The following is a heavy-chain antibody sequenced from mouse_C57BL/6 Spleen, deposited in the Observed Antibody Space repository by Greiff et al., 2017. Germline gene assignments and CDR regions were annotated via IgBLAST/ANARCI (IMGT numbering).Heavy chain of an antibody. CDR3: ARHEEGNCDDPSFAY. Sequence: QVQLQQSGAELVKPGASVKLSCKASGYTFTEYTIHWVKQRSGQGLEWIGWFYPGSGSIKYNEKFKDKATLTADKSSSTVYMELSRFTSEDSAVYLGARHEEGNCDDPSFAYWGQGTLVTVSA. J-gene: IGHJ3*01. CDR1: GYTFTEYT. CDR2: FYPGSGSI. D-gene: IGHD4-1*01. V-gene: IGHV1-62-2*01.